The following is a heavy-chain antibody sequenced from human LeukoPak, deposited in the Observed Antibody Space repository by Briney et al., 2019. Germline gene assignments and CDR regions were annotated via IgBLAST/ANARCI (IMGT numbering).Heavy chain of an antibody. CDR2: ISGSSSHT. Sequence: GGSLRLSCVVSGFSFSDYYMNWIRQTPGKGLEWLSYISGSSSHTLYADSVKGRFTISRDNAKNSLYLQMSSLRAEDTAVYYCARLEFDSGGYATNFASWGKGPLVTVS. D-gene: IGHD3-22*01. CDR1: GFSFSDYY. CDR3: ARLEFDSGGYATNFAS. V-gene: IGHV3-11*06. J-gene: IGHJ4*02.